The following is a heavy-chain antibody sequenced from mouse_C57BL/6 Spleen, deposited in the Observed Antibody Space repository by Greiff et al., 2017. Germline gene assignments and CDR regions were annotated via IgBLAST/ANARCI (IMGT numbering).Heavy chain of an antibody. V-gene: IGHV1-81*01. CDR1: GYTFTSYG. J-gene: IGHJ4*01. CDR3: ARFTTVVATPYYAMDY. Sequence: QVQLQQSGAELARPGASVKLSCKASGYTFTSYGISWVKQRTGQGLEWIGEIYPRSGNTYYTEKFKGKATLTADKSSSTAYMELRSLTSEDSAVYFCARFTTVVATPYYAMDYWGQGTSGTVSS. CDR2: IYPRSGNT. D-gene: IGHD1-1*01.